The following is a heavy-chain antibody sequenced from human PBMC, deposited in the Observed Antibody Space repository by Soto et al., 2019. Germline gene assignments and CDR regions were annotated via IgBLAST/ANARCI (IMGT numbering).Heavy chain of an antibody. CDR2: INPSGGST. J-gene: IGHJ6*02. V-gene: IGHV1-46*03. CDR3: ARVYYDSKNYYYYGMDV. D-gene: IGHD3-22*01. Sequence: ASVKVSCKAPGYTFTSYYMHWVRQAPGQGLEWMGIINPSGGSTSYAQKFQGRVTMTRDTSTSTVYMELSSLRSEDTAVYYCARVYYDSKNYYYYGMDVWGQGTTVTVSS. CDR1: GYTFTSYY.